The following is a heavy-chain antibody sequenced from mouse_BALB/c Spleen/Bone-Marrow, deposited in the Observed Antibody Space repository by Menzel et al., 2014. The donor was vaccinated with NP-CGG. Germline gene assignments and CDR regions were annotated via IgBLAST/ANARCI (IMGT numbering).Heavy chain of an antibody. CDR2: IGSGGRK. D-gene: IGHD2-13*01. V-gene: IGHV5-6-5*01. CDR3: ARGGMTPFDF. Sequence: EVMLVESGGGLVKPGGSLKLSCEASGITVSSYAMSWARQTPEKRLEWVASIGSGGRKHYPDSVEGRLTISRDNARNILYLQVSSLRSEDTAMYYCARGGMTPFDFWGQGITLTVSS. J-gene: IGHJ2*01. CDR1: GITVSSYA.